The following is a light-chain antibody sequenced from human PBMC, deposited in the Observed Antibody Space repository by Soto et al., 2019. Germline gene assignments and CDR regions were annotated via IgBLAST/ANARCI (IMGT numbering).Light chain of an antibody. CDR1: QTIRKY. CDR3: QQSYITPPIT. J-gene: IGKJ5*01. V-gene: IGKV1-39*01. Sequence: THTPSSLSASFGYNCIIRFRLSQTIRKYLNWYQQKPPKAPKLLIYTASRLHSGVPSRFSGSGSETDFTLTINNLQPEDFATYYCQQSYITPPITFGQGTRLEI. CDR2: TAS.